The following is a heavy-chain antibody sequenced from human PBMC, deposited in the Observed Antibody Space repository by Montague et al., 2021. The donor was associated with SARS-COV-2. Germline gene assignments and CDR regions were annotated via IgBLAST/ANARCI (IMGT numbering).Heavy chain of an antibody. CDR1: GGSFSGCY. Sequence: SETLSLTCAVYGGSFSGCYWSWIRQPPGKGLEWIGEINHSGSTNYNPSLKSRVTISVDTSKNQFSLKLSSVTAADTAVYYCARFPSSSWYRGFDYWGQGTLVTVSS. CDR2: INHSGST. J-gene: IGHJ4*02. V-gene: IGHV4-34*01. D-gene: IGHD6-13*01. CDR3: ARFPSSSWYRGFDY.